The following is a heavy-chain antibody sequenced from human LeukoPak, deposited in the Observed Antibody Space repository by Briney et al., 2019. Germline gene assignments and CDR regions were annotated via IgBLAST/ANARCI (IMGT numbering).Heavy chain of an antibody. CDR2: ISAYNGNT. CDR1: GYTFTSYG. Sequence: ASVKVSCKASGYTFTSYGISWVRQAPGQGLEWMGWISAYNGNTNYAQKLQGRVTMTTDTSTSTAYMELRSLRSDDTAVYYCARDLVPAATSYYYYHMDVWGKGTTVTVSS. CDR3: ARDLVPAATSYYYYHMDV. V-gene: IGHV1-18*01. D-gene: IGHD2-2*01. J-gene: IGHJ6*03.